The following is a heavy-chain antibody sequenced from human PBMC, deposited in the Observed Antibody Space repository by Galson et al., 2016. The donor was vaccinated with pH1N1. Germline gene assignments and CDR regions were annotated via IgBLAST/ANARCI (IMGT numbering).Heavy chain of an antibody. V-gene: IGHV3-7*01. D-gene: IGHD3/OR15-3a*01. Sequence: SLRLSCAASGFTFTSYWMNWVRQAPGKGLEWVANIKQNGNEKYYVDSVKGRFTISRDNDKNSVYLQMNSLRAEDTAVYYCVRDRRFLDDYYYGMDVWGHGTTVTVSS. CDR1: GFTFTSYW. J-gene: IGHJ6*02. CDR2: IKQNGNEK. CDR3: VRDRRFLDDYYYGMDV.